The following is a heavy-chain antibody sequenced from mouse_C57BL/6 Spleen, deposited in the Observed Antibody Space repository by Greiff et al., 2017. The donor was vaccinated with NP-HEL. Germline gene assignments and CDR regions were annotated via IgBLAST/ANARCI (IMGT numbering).Heavy chain of an antibody. CDR3: SYYGSSPFAY. V-gene: IGHV1-5*01. J-gene: IGHJ3*01. Sequence: VQLQQPGAELVMPGASVKLSCKASGYTFTSYWMHWVKQRPGQGLEWIGAIYPGNSDTSYNQKFKGKAKLTAVTSASTAYMELSSLTNEDSAVYYCSYYGSSPFAYWGQGTLVTVSA. D-gene: IGHD1-1*01. CDR2: IYPGNSDT. CDR1: GYTFTSYW.